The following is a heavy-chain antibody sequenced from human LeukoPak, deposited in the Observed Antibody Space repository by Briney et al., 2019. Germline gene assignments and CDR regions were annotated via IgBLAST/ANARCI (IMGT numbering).Heavy chain of an antibody. J-gene: IGHJ4*02. V-gene: IGHV4-59*08. CDR1: VGSISSYS. CDR2: IYYSGNT. D-gene: IGHD4-17*01. CDR3: ARATVTRDLDY. Sequence: PSETLSLTCTVSVGSISSYSWSWIRQPPGKGLEWIGYIYYSGNTNYNPSLKSRVTISVDTSKNQFSLKLSSATAADTAVYYCARATVTRDLDYWGQGTLVTVSS.